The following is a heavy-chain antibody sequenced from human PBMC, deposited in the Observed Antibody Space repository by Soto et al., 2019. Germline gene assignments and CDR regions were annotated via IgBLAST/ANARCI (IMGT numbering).Heavy chain of an antibody. CDR2: ITFRGDYT. V-gene: IGHV3-23*01. CDR1: GFTFSSYA. D-gene: IGHD1-26*01. J-gene: IGHJ4*02. CDR3: AKLGTMGVFDN. Sequence: EVQLLESGGGLVSPGGSLRLSCAASGFTFSSYAMSWVRQAPGKGLEWLAGITFRGDYTYYADSVKGRFSLSRDNSRNRLDLQMNNLKVEDTALYYCAKLGTMGVFDNWGQRTLLTVSS.